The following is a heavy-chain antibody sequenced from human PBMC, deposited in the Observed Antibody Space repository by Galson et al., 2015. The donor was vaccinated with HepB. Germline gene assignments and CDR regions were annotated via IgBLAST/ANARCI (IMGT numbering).Heavy chain of an antibody. CDR3: ARDCSSTSCSLLFYYYYYMDV. Sequence: LRLSCAASGFTFSSYSMNWVRQAPGKGLEWVSSISSSSSYIYYADSVKGRFTISRDNAKNSLYLQMNSLRAEDTAVYYCARDCSSTSCSLLFYYYYYMDVWGKGTTVTVSS. V-gene: IGHV3-21*01. J-gene: IGHJ6*03. D-gene: IGHD2-2*01. CDR1: GFTFSSYS. CDR2: ISSSSSYI.